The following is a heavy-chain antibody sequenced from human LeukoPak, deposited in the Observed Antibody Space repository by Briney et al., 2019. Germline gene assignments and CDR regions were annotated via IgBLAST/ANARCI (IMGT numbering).Heavy chain of an antibody. CDR3: AKEGRAWRYCSSTSCYYFDY. CDR2: ISYDGSNK. J-gene: IGHJ4*02. D-gene: IGHD2-2*01. Sequence: GGSLRLSCAASGFTFSNAWMSWVRQAPGKGLEWVAVISYDGSNKYYADSVKGRFTISRDNSKNTLYLQMNSLRAEDTAVYYCAKEGRAWRYCSSTSCYYFDYWGQGTLVTVSS. CDR1: GFTFSNAW. V-gene: IGHV3-30*18.